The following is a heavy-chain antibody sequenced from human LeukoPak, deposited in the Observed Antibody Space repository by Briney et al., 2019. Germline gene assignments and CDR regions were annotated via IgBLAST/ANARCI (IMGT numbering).Heavy chain of an antibody. V-gene: IGHV1-69*04. CDR3: AREGGMTTVTTGEFDP. CDR1: GGTFSSYA. CDR2: IIPILGIA. Sequence: ASVKVSCKASGGTFSSYAISWVRQAPGQGLEWMGRIIPILGIANYAQKFQGRVTITADKSTSTAYMELSSLRSEDTAVYYCAREGGMTTVTTGEFDPWGQGTLVTVSS. J-gene: IGHJ5*02. D-gene: IGHD4-11*01.